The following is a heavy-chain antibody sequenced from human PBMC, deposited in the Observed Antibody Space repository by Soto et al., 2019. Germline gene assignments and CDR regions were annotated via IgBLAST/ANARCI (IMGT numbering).Heavy chain of an antibody. D-gene: IGHD5-12*01. CDR3: ARHGVATRKGAFDI. Sequence: SETLYLTCTVSGGSISSYYWSWIRQPPGKGLEWIGYIYYSGSTNYNPSLKSRVTISVDTSKNQFSLKLSSVTAADTAVYYCARHGVATRKGAFDIWGQGTMVTVSS. CDR1: GGSISSYY. V-gene: IGHV4-59*08. CDR2: IYYSGST. J-gene: IGHJ3*02.